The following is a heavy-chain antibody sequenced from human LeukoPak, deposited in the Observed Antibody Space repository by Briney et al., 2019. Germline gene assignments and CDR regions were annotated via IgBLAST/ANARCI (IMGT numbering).Heavy chain of an antibody. J-gene: IGHJ4*02. D-gene: IGHD5-24*01. CDR1: GGSFSGYY. CDR3: ARDRGDGYNLFDY. Sequence: SETLSLTCAVYGGSFSGYYWSWIRQPPGKGLEWIGEINHSGSTNYNPSLKSRVTISVDMSKNQFSLKLSSVTAADTAVYYCARDRGDGYNLFDYWGQGTLVTVSS. V-gene: IGHV4-34*01. CDR2: INHSGST.